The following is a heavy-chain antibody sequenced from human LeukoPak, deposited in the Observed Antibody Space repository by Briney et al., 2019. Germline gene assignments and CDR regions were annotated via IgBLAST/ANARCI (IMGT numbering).Heavy chain of an antibody. J-gene: IGHJ4*02. Sequence: GGSLRLSCAASGFTFSSYAMSWVRQAPGKGLEWVSAISGSGGSTYYADSVKGRFTISRDNSKNTLYLQMNSLRAEHTAVYYCAASGWYAPFDYWGQGTLVTVSS. V-gene: IGHV3-23*01. CDR1: GFTFSSYA. CDR2: ISGSGGST. CDR3: AASGWYAPFDY. D-gene: IGHD6-19*01.